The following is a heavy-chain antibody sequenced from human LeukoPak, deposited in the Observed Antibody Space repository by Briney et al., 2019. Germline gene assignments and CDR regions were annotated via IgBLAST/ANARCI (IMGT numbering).Heavy chain of an antibody. J-gene: IGHJ6*02. CDR2: INHNGNVN. D-gene: IGHD3-16*01. V-gene: IGHV3-7*03. Sequence: GSLRLSCAASGFTFSSYWMNWARQAPGKGLGWVASINHNGNVNYYVDSVKGRFTISRDNAKDSLYLQMSNLRAEDTAVYFCARGGGLDVWGQGATVTVS. CDR3: ARGGGLDV. CDR1: GFTFSSYW.